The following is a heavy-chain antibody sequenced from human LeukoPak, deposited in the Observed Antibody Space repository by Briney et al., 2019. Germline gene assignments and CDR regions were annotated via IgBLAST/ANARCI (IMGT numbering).Heavy chain of an antibody. J-gene: IGHJ6*02. V-gene: IGHV3-9*01. Sequence: PGGXLXLSXXASGFTFDDYAMHWVRQAPGKGLEWVSGISWNSGSIGYADSVKGRLTISRDNAKNSLYLQMSNLRAEDTAVYFCARGGGLDVWGQGATVTVSS. CDR3: ARGGGLDV. CDR2: ISWNSGSI. CDR1: GFTFDDYA. D-gene: IGHD3-16*01.